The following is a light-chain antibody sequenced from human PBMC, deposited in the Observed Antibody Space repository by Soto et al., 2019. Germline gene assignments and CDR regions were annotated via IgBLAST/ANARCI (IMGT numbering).Light chain of an antibody. V-gene: IGKV1-5*01. CDR3: QQYKRYSLT. CDR2: DGF. CDR1: QSINNW. J-gene: IGKJ4*01. Sequence: DIQMTQSPSTLSASVGDRVTITCRASQSINNWLAWYQQKPEKAPKLLIYDGFSLESGVPLRFSGSGFGTEFTLTISSLQPDDSATYYCQQYKRYSLTFGGGKKVEIK.